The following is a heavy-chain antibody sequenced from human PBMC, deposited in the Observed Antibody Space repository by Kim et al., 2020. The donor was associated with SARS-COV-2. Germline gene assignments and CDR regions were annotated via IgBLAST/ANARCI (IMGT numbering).Heavy chain of an antibody. D-gene: IGHD5-12*01. CDR1: GFTFGDYA. V-gene: IGHV3-9*01. CDR3: AKPRGYDPKAAFDI. J-gene: IGHJ3*02. CDR2: ISWNSGSI. Sequence: GGSLRLSCAASGFTFGDYAMHWVRQAPGKGLEWVSGISWNSGSIGYADSVKGRFTISRDNAKNSLYLQMNSLRAEDTALYYCAKPRGYDPKAAFDIWGQGTMVTVSS.